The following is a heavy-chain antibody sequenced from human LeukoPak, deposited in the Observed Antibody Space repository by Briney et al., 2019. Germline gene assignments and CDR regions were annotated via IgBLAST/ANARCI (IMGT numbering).Heavy chain of an antibody. V-gene: IGHV3-43*01. D-gene: IGHD1-26*01. CDR3: AKDGGSGATRPIDF. CDR2: ISWDGVST. Sequence: GGSLRLSCAASGFTFSSYTMHWVRQAPGKGLEWVSLISWDGVSTYYADSVKGRFTISRDNSKNSLYLQLNSLRTEDTAFYYCAKDGGSGATRPIDFWSQGTLVTVSS. J-gene: IGHJ4*02. CDR1: GFTFSSYT.